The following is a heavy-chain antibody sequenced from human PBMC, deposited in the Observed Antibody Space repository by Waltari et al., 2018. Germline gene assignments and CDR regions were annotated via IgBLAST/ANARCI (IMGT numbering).Heavy chain of an antibody. V-gene: IGHV3-48*03. CDR3: AREQFYNSGIQGSAFDY. CDR1: GFTFSSYE. J-gene: IGHJ4*02. CDR2: IGRSGDIM. Sequence: EVQLVESGGGLIPPGGSLRLSCAASGFTFSSYEVNWFRQAPGKGLEWVSYIGRSGDIMFFADSVRGRFTISRDNAKNSLYLQMNSLRVEDTAVYYCAREQFYNSGIQGSAFDYWGQGTLVTVSS. D-gene: IGHD3-10*01.